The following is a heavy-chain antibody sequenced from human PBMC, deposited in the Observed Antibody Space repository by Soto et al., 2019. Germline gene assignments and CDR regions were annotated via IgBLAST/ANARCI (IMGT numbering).Heavy chain of an antibody. Sequence: QVHLQESGPGLVKPSETLSLTCTVSGCSINSYYLSWIRQPAGKGLEWIGRIYSGGSTNYNPSLTSRLTVSVDTSKHQFSLKPTSVTAADTAVYYCASGPGAFGDFSLDYWGQGTLVNVSS. CDR2: IYSGGST. CDR1: GCSINSYY. J-gene: IGHJ4*02. V-gene: IGHV4-4*07. D-gene: IGHD3-10*01. CDR3: ASGPGAFGDFSLDY.